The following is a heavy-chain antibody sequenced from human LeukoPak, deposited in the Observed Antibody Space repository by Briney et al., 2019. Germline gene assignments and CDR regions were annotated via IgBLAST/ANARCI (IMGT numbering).Heavy chain of an antibody. CDR2: IYTSGST. Sequence: PSETLSLTCTVSGGSISSYYWSWIRQPAGKGLEWIGRIYTSGSTNYNPSLKSRVTISVDTSKNQFSLKLSSVTAADTAVYYCARSAKYCSSTSCSQGNYYYGMDVWGQGTTVTVSS. CDR1: GGSISSYY. D-gene: IGHD2-2*01. CDR3: ARSAKYCSSTSCSQGNYYYGMDV. V-gene: IGHV4-4*07. J-gene: IGHJ6*02.